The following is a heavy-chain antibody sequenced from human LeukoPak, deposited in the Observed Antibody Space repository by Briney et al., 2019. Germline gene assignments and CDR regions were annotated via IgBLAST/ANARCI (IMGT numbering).Heavy chain of an antibody. CDR2: ISAYNGNT. CDR1: GYTFTSYG. V-gene: IGHV1-18*01. D-gene: IGHD6-13*01. Sequence: ASVKVSCKASGYTFTSYGISWVRQAPGQGLEWMGWISAYNGNTNYAQKLQGRVTMTTDTSTSTAYMELRSLRSDDTAVYYCARVAAAGPDYYYYMDVWGKGTTVTVSS. CDR3: ARVAAAGPDYYYYMDV. J-gene: IGHJ6*03.